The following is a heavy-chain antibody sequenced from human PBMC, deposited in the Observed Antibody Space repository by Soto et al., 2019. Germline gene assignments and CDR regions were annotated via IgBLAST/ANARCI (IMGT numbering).Heavy chain of an antibody. Sequence: QVQLQESGPGLVKPSQTLSLTCTVSGGSISRSGYFWSWIRQHPGKGLEWIGYIYDSGSTYYNPSLKRRVSLSVDTSKNQCSLNLTSVTAADTAMYYCARSSRSYFDYWGQGTLVTVSS. CDR2: IYDSGST. J-gene: IGHJ4*02. CDR1: GGSISRSGYF. V-gene: IGHV4-31*03. CDR3: ARSSRSYFDY.